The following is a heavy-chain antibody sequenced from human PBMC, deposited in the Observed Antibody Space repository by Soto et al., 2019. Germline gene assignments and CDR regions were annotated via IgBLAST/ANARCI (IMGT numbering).Heavy chain of an antibody. D-gene: IGHD4-17*01. Sequence: PGGSLRLSCAASGFTVSSNYMNWVRQAPGKGLEWVSVIYSGGSTYYADSVKGRFIISSDNSKNTLFLQMNSLRAEDTAVYYCARELAVRSCDALDIWGQGTMVTV. CDR3: ARELAVRSCDALDI. V-gene: IGHV3-66*01. CDR1: GFTVSSNY. CDR2: IYSGGST. J-gene: IGHJ3*02.